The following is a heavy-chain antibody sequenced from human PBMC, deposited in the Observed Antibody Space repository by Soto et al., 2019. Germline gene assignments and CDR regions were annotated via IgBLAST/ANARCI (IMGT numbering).Heavy chain of an antibody. J-gene: IGHJ4*02. V-gene: IGHV4-34*01. Sequence: PSETLSLTCAVYGGSFSGYYWSWIRQTPGKGLEWIGEINHSGSTNQNPSLKSRVTILVDTSKNQFSLKLRSVTAADTAVYYCARGIAMKVAVRGDAPDKYFLDYWGLGTLVTVSS. CDR1: GGSFSGYY. CDR3: ARGIAMKVAVRGDAPDKYFLDY. CDR2: INHSGST. D-gene: IGHD3-22*01.